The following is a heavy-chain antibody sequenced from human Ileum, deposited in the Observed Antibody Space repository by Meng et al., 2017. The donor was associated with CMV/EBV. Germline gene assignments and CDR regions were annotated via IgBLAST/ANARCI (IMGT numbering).Heavy chain of an antibody. D-gene: IGHD3-3*01. Sequence: GESLKISCAGSGFTFSNHAMSWVRQAPGKGLEWVSVIYAGGSSTYFADSVKGRFIISRDDSKNTLYMEMNSLRAEDTAVYYCAKGSLEWLYYGMDVWGQGTTVTVSS. CDR1: GFTFSNHA. CDR3: AKGSLEWLYYGMDV. CDR2: IYAGGSST. J-gene: IGHJ6*02. V-gene: IGHV3-23*03.